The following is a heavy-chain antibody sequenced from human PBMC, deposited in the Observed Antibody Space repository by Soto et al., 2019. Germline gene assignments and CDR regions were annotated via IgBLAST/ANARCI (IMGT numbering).Heavy chain of an antibody. CDR1: GGSFSGYY. D-gene: IGHD6-13*01. Sequence: SETLSLTCAVYGGSFSGYYWSWIRQPPGKGLEWIGEINHSGSTNYNPSLKSRVSISVDTPKNQFSLKLSSVAAADTAVYYCVRESAVSGPNWFDTWGPGTLVTVSS. V-gene: IGHV4-34*01. CDR3: VRESAVSGPNWFDT. J-gene: IGHJ5*02. CDR2: INHSGST.